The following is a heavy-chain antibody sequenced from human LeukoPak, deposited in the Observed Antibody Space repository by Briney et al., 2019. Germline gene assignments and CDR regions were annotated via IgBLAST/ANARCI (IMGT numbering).Heavy chain of an antibody. V-gene: IGHV3-11*04. CDR2: ISSSGSTI. CDR3: AGLSDAKDAFDI. CDR1: GFTFSDYY. D-gene: IGHD2-2*01. Sequence: PGGSLRLSCAASGFTFSDYYMSWIRQAPGKGLEWVSYISSSGSTIYYADSVKGRFTISRNNAKNSLYLQMNSLRAEDTAVYYCAGLSDAKDAFDIWGQGTMVTVSS. J-gene: IGHJ3*02.